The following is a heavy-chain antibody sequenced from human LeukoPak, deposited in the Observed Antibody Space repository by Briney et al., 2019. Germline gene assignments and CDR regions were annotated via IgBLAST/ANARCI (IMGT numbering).Heavy chain of an antibody. Sequence: GGSLRLSCAASGFTFGRYGMHWVRQPPGEGLEWVAFIWYDGSHKDYADSVKGRFTISGDNSKNTLFLQMNSLRAEDTAVYFCARGRGDCSTTSCYIDYWGQGTLVTVSS. D-gene: IGHD2-2*01. CDR2: IWYDGSHK. J-gene: IGHJ4*02. CDR1: GFTFGRYG. CDR3: ARGRGDCSTTSCYIDY. V-gene: IGHV3-33*01.